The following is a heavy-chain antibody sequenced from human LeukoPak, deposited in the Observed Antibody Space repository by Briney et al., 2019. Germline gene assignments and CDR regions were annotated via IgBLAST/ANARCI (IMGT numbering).Heavy chain of an antibody. V-gene: IGHV3-7*01. CDR3: EKDKTEGATKIDY. Sequence: GGSLRLSCAASGFTFSSYLMGGVRQAPGKGLEWVANIKQDESEKYYVDSLKGRFTISRDKAKNSLYLQMNSLRAEDTAVYYCEKDKTEGATKIDYWGQGILVTVSS. D-gene: IGHD1-1*01. CDR2: IKQDESEK. J-gene: IGHJ4*02. CDR1: GFTFSSYL.